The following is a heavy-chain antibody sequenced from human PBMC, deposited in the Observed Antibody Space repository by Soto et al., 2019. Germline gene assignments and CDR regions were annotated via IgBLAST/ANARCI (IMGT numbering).Heavy chain of an antibody. CDR2: IWYDGSNK. CDR1: GFTFSDYG. CDR3: ARAVSQQWPPWFDP. D-gene: IGHD6-19*01. V-gene: IGHV3-33*01. Sequence: GGSLRLSCTASGFTFSDYGMHWVRQAPGKGLEWVAVIWYDGSNKYYVDSVKGRFTISRDNSKNTLYLQMNSLRSEDTAVYYCARAVSQQWPPWFDPWGQGTLVTVSS. J-gene: IGHJ5*02.